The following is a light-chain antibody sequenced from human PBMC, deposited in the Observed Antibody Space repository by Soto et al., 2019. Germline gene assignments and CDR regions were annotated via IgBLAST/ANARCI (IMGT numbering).Light chain of an antibody. CDR3: QQYNTWPLT. CDR1: QSLSNH. J-gene: IGKJ4*01. CDR2: FTS. Sequence: EIVMTQSPATLSVSPGERATLSCRASQSLSNHLAWYQQKPGQAPRLLIYFTSTRATGIPARFSGSGSGTDFTLTISSLQSEDFAFYYCQQYNTWPLTFGGGTKV. V-gene: IGKV3-15*01.